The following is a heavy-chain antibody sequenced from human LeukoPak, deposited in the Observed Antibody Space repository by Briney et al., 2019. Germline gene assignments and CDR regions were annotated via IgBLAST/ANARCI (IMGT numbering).Heavy chain of an antibody. CDR3: ATGIRTYYYYYMDV. CDR2: ISASGEDT. CDR1: GFTFSSYA. Sequence: PGGSLRLSCAASGFTFSSYAMSWVRQAPGKGLEWVSAISASGEDTYNADSVKGRFTISRDNSKNTLFLQMNSLRAEDTAVYYCATGIRTYYYYYMDVWGKGTTVTISS. V-gene: IGHV3-23*01. D-gene: IGHD3-10*01. J-gene: IGHJ6*03.